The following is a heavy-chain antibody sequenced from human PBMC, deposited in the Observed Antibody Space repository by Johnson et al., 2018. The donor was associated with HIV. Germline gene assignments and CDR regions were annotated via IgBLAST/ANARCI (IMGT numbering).Heavy chain of an antibody. CDR1: GFTFSSYD. J-gene: IGHJ3*02. V-gene: IGHV3-13*01. D-gene: IGHD5-12*01. Sequence: VQLVESGGGLVQPGGSLRLSCAASGFTFSSYDMHWVRQATGKGLEWVSAIGTAGDTYYPGSVKGRFTISRDNAKNSLYLQMNSLRAEDTAVYYCARVVAYDAFDIWGQGTMVTVSS. CDR3: ARVVAYDAFDI. CDR2: IGTAGDT.